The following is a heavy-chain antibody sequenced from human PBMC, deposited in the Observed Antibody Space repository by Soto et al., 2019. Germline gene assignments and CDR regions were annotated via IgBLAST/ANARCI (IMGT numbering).Heavy chain of an antibody. J-gene: IGHJ4*02. CDR3: AIMPQGSRRSINPPDF. D-gene: IGHD3-10*01. Sequence: GGSLRLSCAASGFTYSSSAMNWVRQAPGKGLEWVSSIDSSGGSTYYADSVKGRFTISRDNSKNTLFLQMNSLRAEDTAIYYCAIMPQGSRRSINPPDFWSQGTLVTVSS. CDR1: GFTYSSSA. CDR2: IDSSGGST. V-gene: IGHV3-23*01.